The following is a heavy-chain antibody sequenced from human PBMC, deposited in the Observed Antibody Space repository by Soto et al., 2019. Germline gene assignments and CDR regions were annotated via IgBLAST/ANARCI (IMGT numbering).Heavy chain of an antibody. Sequence: LRLSCAASGFTFDDYTIHWVRQAPGKGLEWVSLISWDGGSTYYADSAKGRFTISRDNSKNSLYLQMNSLRTEDTALYYCAKETYADIVVVVAATPYYYYGMDVWGQGTTVTVSS. CDR2: ISWDGGST. CDR1: GFTFDDYT. J-gene: IGHJ6*02. CDR3: AKETYADIVVVVAATPYYYYGMDV. V-gene: IGHV3-43*01. D-gene: IGHD2-15*01.